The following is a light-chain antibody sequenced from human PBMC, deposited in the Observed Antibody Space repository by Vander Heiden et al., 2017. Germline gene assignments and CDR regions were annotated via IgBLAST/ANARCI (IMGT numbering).Light chain of an antibody. J-gene: IGKJ5*01. Sequence: DIQITQSPSSLSASGGDRVTITCQASQDISIYLNWYQQKPGKAPKLLIYDASNLETGVPSRFSGSGSGTDFTFTISSLQPEDIATYYCQRYDSLPITFGQGTRLEIK. CDR1: QDISIY. CDR2: DAS. CDR3: QRYDSLPIT. V-gene: IGKV1-33*01.